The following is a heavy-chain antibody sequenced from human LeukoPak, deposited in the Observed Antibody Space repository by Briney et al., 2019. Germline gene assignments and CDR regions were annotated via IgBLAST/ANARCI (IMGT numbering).Heavy chain of an antibody. J-gene: IGHJ6*02. CDR3: ARLEYSSGWSLLNDYYYGMDV. D-gene: IGHD6-19*01. CDR1: GGSISNSYY. CDR2: ISYSGST. Sequence: SETLSLSCTVSGGSISNSYYWGWLRRPPGKGLEWIGSISYSGSTYYNPSLKSRVTISVDTSNNQFSLKLSSVTAADTAVYYCARLEYSSGWSLLNDYYYGMDVWGQGTTVTVSS. V-gene: IGHV4-39*01.